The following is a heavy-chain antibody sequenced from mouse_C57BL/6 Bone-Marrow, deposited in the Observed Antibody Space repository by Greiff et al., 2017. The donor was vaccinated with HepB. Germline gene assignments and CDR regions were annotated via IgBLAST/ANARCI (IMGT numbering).Heavy chain of an antibody. CDR2: IDPSDSYT. CDR1: GYTFTSYW. V-gene: IGHV1-69*01. J-gene: IGHJ4*01. CDR3: ARWSPYYFSYYYAMDY. D-gene: IGHD2-10*01. Sequence: QVQLQQPGAELVMPGASVKLSCKASGYTFTSYWMHWVKQRPGQGLEWIGEIDPSDSYTNYNQKFKGKSTLTVDKSSSTAYMQLSSLTSEDSAVYYCARWSPYYFSYYYAMDYWGQGTSVTVSS.